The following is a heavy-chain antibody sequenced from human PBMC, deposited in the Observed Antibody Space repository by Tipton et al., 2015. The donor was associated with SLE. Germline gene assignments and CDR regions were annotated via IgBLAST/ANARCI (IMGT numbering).Heavy chain of an antibody. D-gene: IGHD2-21*01. V-gene: IGHV4-59*01. J-gene: IGHJ6*03. CDR1: GGSISSYY. Sequence: TLSLTCTVSGGSISSYYWSWIRQRPGKGLEGIGYIYYSGSTNYNPSLKRRVTISVDTSKNQFSLKLSSVTAADTAVYYCASSGGDRYMDVWGKGTTVTVSS. CDR3: ASSGGDRYMDV. CDR2: IYYSGST.